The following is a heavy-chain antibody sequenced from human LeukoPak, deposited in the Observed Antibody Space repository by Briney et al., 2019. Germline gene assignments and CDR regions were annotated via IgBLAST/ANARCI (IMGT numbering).Heavy chain of an antibody. CDR1: GFTFSDYY. Sequence: GGSLRLSCAASGFTFSDYYMSWIRQAPGKGLEWVSYISSSGSTIYYADSVKGRFTISRDNAKNSLYLQMNSLRAEDTAVCYCASARPSGYYRLFDYWGQGTLVTVSS. V-gene: IGHV3-11*01. CDR3: ASARPSGYYRLFDY. D-gene: IGHD3-3*01. J-gene: IGHJ4*02. CDR2: ISSSGSTI.